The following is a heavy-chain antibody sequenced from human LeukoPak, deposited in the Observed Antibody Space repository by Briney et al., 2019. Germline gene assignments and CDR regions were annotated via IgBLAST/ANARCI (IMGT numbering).Heavy chain of an antibody. Sequence: GGSPRLSCAASGFTFSSYTMNWVRQAPGRGLEWVSSISSSSSSIYYADSVKGRFTISRDNAKNSLYLQMNSLRAEDTAVYYCVRDGCSSTSCYGVNDYWGQGTLVTVSS. CDR3: VRDGCSSTSCYGVNDY. D-gene: IGHD2-2*01. J-gene: IGHJ4*02. CDR1: GFTFSSYT. CDR2: ISSSSSSI. V-gene: IGHV3-21*01.